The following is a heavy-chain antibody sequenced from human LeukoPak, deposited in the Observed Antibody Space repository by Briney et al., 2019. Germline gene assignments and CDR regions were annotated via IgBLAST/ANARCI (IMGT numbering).Heavy chain of an antibody. CDR1: GGSFSGYY. D-gene: IGHD3-22*01. J-gene: IGHJ4*02. CDR3: AREGYDSSGYYTMVDY. Sequence: SETLSLTCAVYGGSFSGYYWSWIRQPPGKGREWSGEINHSGSANYNPSLESPVTISVDTSKNQFYLKMSSVTAADTAVYYCAREGYDSSGYYTMVDYWGQGTLVTVSS. V-gene: IGHV4-34*01. CDR2: INHSGSA.